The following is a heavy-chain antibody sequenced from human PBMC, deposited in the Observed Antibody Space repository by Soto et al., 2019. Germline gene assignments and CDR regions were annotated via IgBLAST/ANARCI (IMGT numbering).Heavy chain of an antibody. CDR3: ARDTNWNYQYNWFDP. D-gene: IGHD1-7*01. CDR1: GYTFTSYY. CDR2: INPSGGST. Sequence: QVQLVQSGAEVKKPGASVKVSCKASGYTFTSYYMHWVRQAPGQGLEWMGIINPSGGSTSYAQKFQGRVTMTRDTSPSTVYMELSSLRSEDTAVYYCARDTNWNYQYNWFDPWGQGTLVTVSS. V-gene: IGHV1-46*03. J-gene: IGHJ5*02.